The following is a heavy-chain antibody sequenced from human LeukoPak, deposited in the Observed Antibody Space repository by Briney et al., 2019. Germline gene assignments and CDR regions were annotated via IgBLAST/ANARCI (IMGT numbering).Heavy chain of an antibody. CDR3: ARGTTNYYYYYMDV. CDR2: INHSGST. CDR1: GGSFSGYY. J-gene: IGHJ6*03. V-gene: IGHV4-34*01. D-gene: IGHD1-14*01. Sequence: PSETLSLTCAVYGGSFSGYYWSWIRQPPGKGLEWIGEINHSGSTNYNPSLTSRVTMSVDTSKNQFSLKLNSVTAADTAVYYCARGTTNYYYYYMDVWGKGTTVTVSS.